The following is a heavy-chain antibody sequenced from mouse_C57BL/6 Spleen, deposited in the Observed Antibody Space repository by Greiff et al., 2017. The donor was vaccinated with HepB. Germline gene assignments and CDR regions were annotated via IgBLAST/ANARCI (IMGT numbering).Heavy chain of an antibody. V-gene: IGHV1-61*01. CDR2: IYPSDSET. Sequence: QVQLQQPGAELVRPGSSVKLSCKASGYTFTSYWMDWVKQRPGQGLEWIGNIYPSDSETHYNQKFKDKATLTADTSSNTAYMQLSSLTTEDSAIYYCARRHYDYDEGYYYAMDYWGQGTSVTVSS. CDR1: GYTFTSYW. D-gene: IGHD2-4*01. J-gene: IGHJ4*01. CDR3: ARRHYDYDEGYYYAMDY.